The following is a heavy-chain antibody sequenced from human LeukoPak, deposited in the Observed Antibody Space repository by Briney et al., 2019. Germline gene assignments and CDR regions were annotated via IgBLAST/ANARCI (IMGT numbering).Heavy chain of an antibody. CDR1: GGSFSAYY. Sequence: PSETLSLTCAVYGGSFSAYYWSWIRQPPGKGLEWIGEINQSGNTNYNPSLKSRVTISVDASKNHFSLKVSPVTAADTAVYYCARGRRDYTSSGSNWFDPWGQGTLVTVSS. CDR2: INQSGNT. D-gene: IGHD4-11*01. V-gene: IGHV4-34*01. J-gene: IGHJ5*02. CDR3: ARGRRDYTSSGSNWFDP.